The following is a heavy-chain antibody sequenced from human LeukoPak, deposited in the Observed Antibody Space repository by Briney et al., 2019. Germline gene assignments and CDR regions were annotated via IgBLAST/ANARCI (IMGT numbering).Heavy chain of an antibody. Sequence: ASVKVSCKASGYTFTSYDINWVRQGTGQGLEWMGWMNPNSGNTGYAQKFQGRVTITRNTSISTAYMELSSLRSEDTAVYYCARGRYKGIAAAGSFGPWGQGTLVTVSS. D-gene: IGHD6-13*01. CDR3: ARGRYKGIAAAGSFGP. V-gene: IGHV1-8*03. CDR1: GYTFTSYD. J-gene: IGHJ5*02. CDR2: MNPNSGNT.